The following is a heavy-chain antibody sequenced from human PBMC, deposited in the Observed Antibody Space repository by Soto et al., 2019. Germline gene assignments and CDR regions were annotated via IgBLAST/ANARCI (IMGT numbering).Heavy chain of an antibody. D-gene: IGHD1-1*01. J-gene: IGHJ4*02. V-gene: IGHV4-34*02. CDR3: AKELHFDGTDS. CDR2: INHSGST. Sequence: QVRLQQWGAGLLKPSETLSLTCAVYGGSFRDYFWTWIRQSPGKGLEWIGQINHSGSTNYNPSLKSRVTIAVDTSKHQFSRRLSAVTAADTAVYYCAKELHFDGTDSWGRGTPVTV. CDR1: GGSFRDYF.